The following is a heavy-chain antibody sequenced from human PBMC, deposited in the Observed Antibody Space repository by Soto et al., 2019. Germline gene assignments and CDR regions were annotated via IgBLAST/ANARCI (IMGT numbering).Heavy chain of an antibody. CDR1: GYTFTRYT. D-gene: IGHD2-15*01. Sequence: QVQLVQSGAEVKKPGASVKISCKASGYTFTRYTMNWVRQAPGQRLEWMGWINPDNGNTKSSQKFQDRVIITRDTSASTAHMDLSSLRSEDTAVYYCARGIATGQLDPWGQGPRVTFSS. J-gene: IGHJ5*02. CDR3: ARGIATGQLDP. V-gene: IGHV1-3*01. CDR2: INPDNGNT.